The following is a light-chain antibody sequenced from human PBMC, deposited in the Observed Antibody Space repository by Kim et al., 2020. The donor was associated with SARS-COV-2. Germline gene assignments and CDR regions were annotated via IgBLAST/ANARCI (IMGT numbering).Light chain of an antibody. Sequence: SVGDRVTITCRASQSISSWLAWYQQKPGKAPKLLIYKASSLESGVPSRFSGSGSGTEFTLTISSLQPDDFATYYCQQYNSYSSLTFGGGTKVDIK. J-gene: IGKJ4*01. CDR3: QQYNSYSSLT. CDR1: QSISSW. CDR2: KAS. V-gene: IGKV1-5*03.